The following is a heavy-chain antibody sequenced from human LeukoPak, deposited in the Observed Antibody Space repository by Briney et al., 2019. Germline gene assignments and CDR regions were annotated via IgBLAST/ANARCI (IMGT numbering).Heavy chain of an antibody. Sequence: PSETLSLTCAVYGGSFSGYYWSWIRQPPGKGLEWIGAINHSGSTNYNPSLKSRVTISVDTSKNQFSLKLSSVTAADTAVYYCARGHPDFWSGYYRPFGAFDIWGPGTMVTVSS. CDR3: ARGHPDFWSGYYRPFGAFDI. J-gene: IGHJ3*02. CDR1: GGSFSGYY. V-gene: IGHV4-34*01. D-gene: IGHD3-3*01. CDR2: INHSGST.